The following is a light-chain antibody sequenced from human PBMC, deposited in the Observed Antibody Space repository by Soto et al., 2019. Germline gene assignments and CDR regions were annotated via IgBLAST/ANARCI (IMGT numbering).Light chain of an antibody. V-gene: IGKV3-15*01. Sequence: EIVLTQAPATPSVSTGERATLSFRTSESVSSNLAWYQQKPGQAPGLLIYGASTRATGIPARFSGSGSGTEFTLTISSLQSEDFAFYYCQQRSNSRTFGQGTKVDIK. CDR2: GAS. CDR3: QQRSNSRT. CDR1: ESVSSN. J-gene: IGKJ1*01.